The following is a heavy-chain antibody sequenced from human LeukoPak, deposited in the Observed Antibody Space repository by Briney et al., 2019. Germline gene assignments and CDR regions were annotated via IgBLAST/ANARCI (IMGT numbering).Heavy chain of an antibody. V-gene: IGHV1-18*01. D-gene: IGHD6-19*01. Sequence: ASVKVSCKASCYTFTSYGISWVRQAPGQGLEWMGWISAYNGNTNYAQKLQGRVTMTTDTSTSTAYMELRSLRSDDTAVYYCARDDEYSSGWYGIDYWGQGTLVTVSS. CDR2: ISAYNGNT. CDR3: ARDDEYSSGWYGIDY. J-gene: IGHJ4*02. CDR1: CYTFTSYG.